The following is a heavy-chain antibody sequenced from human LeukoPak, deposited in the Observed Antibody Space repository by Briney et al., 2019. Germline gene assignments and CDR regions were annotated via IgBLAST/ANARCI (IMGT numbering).Heavy chain of an antibody. J-gene: IGHJ3*02. D-gene: IGHD3-10*01. CDR2: MNPNSGNT. CDR1: GYTFTSYD. CDR3: ALQPSPAWFGEWGHAFDI. V-gene: IGHV1-8*01. Sequence: ASVKVSCKASGYTFTSYDINWVRQATGQGLEWMGWMNPNSGNTGYAQKFQGRVTMTRNTSISTAYMELSSLRSEDTAVYYCALQPSPAWFGEWGHAFDIWGQGTMVTVSS.